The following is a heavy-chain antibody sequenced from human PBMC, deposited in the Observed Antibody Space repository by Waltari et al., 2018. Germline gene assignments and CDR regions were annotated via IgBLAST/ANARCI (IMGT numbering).Heavy chain of an antibody. CDR1: GGPAGSVVYS. CDR2: VYYTGKT. CDR3: VREPSSSEGLDP. J-gene: IGHJ5*02. V-gene: IGHV4-39*07. Sequence: QPQLQESGPGLLKPSETLPLTSTVSGGPAGSVVYSWGWVRQSPGKGLEWIGSVYYTGKTYHNPSLKRRFTISVDASKNQFSLSVNSVTAADTAVYYCVREPSSSEGLDPWGQGSLVYVSS. D-gene: IGHD6-6*01.